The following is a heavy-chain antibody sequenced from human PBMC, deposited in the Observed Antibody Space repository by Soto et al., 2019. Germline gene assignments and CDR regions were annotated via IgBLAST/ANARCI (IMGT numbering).Heavy chain of an antibody. J-gene: IGHJ4*02. D-gene: IGHD5-12*01. Sequence: QVQLVQSGAEVKKPGSSVKVSCKASGGTFSSYTISWVRQAPGQGLEWMGRIIPMLGIANYAQKFQGRVTITADKSTSTAYMELSSLRSEDTAVYYCARDAGRYGYNPLYVYWGQGTLVTVSS. CDR1: GGTFSSYT. V-gene: IGHV1-69*08. CDR3: ARDAGRYGYNPLYVY. CDR2: IIPMLGIA.